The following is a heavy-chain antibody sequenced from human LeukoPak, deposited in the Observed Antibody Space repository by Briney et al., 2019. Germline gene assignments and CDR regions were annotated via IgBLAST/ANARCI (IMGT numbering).Heavy chain of an antibody. CDR1: GFTFSSYW. CDR3: ARDSEWELPPYYYGMDV. J-gene: IGHJ6*02. D-gene: IGHD1-26*01. CDR2: IKQDGSEK. Sequence: GGSLRLSCAASGFTFSSYWMSWVRQAPGKGLEWVANIKQDGSEKYYVDSVKGRFTISRDNAKNSLYLQMNSLRAEDTAVYYCARDSEWELPPYYYGMDVWGQGTTVTVSS. V-gene: IGHV3-7*01.